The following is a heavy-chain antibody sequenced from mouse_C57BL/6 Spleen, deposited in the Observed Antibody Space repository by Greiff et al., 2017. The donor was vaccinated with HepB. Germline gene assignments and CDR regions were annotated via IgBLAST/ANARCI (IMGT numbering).Heavy chain of an antibody. Sequence: QVQLQQPGAELVKPGASVKLSCKASGYTFTSYWMQWVKQRPGQGLEWIGEIDPSDSYTNYNQKFKGKATLTVDTSSSTAYMQLSSLTAEDSAVYDCARGRWDDYWGQGTTLTVSS. CDR2: IDPSDSYT. CDR3: ARGRWDDY. V-gene: IGHV1-50*01. D-gene: IGHD4-1*01. J-gene: IGHJ2*01. CDR1: GYTFTSYW.